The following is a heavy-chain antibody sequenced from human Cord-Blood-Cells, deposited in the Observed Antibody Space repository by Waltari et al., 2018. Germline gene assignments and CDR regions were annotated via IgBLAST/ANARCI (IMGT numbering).Heavy chain of an antibody. Sequence: QVQLVESGGGVVQPGRSLRLSCAASGFTFSSYCMHCVRQAPGKGLEWVAVIWYDGSNKYYADSVKGRFTISRDNSKNTLYLQMNSLRAEDTAVYYCARDLGGGWFDPWGQGTLVTVSS. D-gene: IGHD3-16*01. CDR1: GFTFSSYC. V-gene: IGHV3-33*01. CDR2: IWYDGSNK. J-gene: IGHJ5*02. CDR3: ARDLGGGWFDP.